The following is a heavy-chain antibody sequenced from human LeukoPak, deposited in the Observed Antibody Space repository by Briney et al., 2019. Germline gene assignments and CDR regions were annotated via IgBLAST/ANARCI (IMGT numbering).Heavy chain of an antibody. CDR2: IYYSGST. CDR3: ARRGYGSGSYYRRFVNHFDY. D-gene: IGHD3-10*01. J-gene: IGHJ4*02. V-gene: IGHV4-30-4*07. Sequence: SETLSLTCAVSGGSISSGGYSWSWIRQPPGKGLEWIGYIYYSGSTYYNPSLKSRVTISVDTSKNQFSLKLSSVTAADTAVYYCARRGYGSGSYYRRFVNHFDYWGQGTLVTVSS. CDR1: GGSISSGGYS.